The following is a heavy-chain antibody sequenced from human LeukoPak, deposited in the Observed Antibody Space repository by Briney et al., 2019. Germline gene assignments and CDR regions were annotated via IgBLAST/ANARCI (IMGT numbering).Heavy chain of an antibody. CDR1: GFTLSSSW. J-gene: IGHJ4*02. CDR3: TRDSQGSGTYSTDH. D-gene: IGHD3-10*01. Sequence: GGSLRLSCVASGFTLSSSWMSWVRQGPGKGPEWVANMNQDGSRKYYVDSVKGRFTISRDNAKNSLFLQINGLRDEDTAVYYCTRDSQGSGTYSTDHWGQGTLVTVSS. CDR2: MNQDGSRK. V-gene: IGHV3-7*01.